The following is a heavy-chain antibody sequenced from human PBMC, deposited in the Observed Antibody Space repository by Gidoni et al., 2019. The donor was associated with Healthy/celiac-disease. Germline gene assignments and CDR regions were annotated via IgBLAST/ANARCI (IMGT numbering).Heavy chain of an antibody. V-gene: IGHV4-39*01. J-gene: IGHJ4*02. CDR2: IYYSGST. CDR3: ARHGVVAGTWIPSFFDY. CDR1: GGSISSSSYY. D-gene: IGHD6-19*01. Sequence: QLQLQESGPGLVKPSETLSLTCTVSGGSISSSSYYWGWIRQPPGKGLEWIGSIYYSGSTYYNPSLKSRVTISVDTSKNQFSLKLSSVTAADTAVYYCARHGVVAGTWIPSFFDYWGQGTLVTVSS.